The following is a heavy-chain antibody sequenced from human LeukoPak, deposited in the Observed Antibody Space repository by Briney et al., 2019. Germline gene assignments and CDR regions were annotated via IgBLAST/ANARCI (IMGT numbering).Heavy chain of an antibody. CDR3: ARPNSSWSRHNFDP. Sequence: PSETLSLTCTVSGGSISNWYWGWFRQPPGRGLEWIGRISTSGSTIYDPPLKSRVTMSVDTSTNQISLRLTSVTAADTAMYYCARPNSSWSRHNFDPWGQGTLVTVSS. CDR1: GGSISNWY. D-gene: IGHD6-13*01. V-gene: IGHV4-4*07. J-gene: IGHJ5*02. CDR2: ISTSGST.